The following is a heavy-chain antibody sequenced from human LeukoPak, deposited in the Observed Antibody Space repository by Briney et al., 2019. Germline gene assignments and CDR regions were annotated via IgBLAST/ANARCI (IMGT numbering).Heavy chain of an antibody. CDR2: INPSGGST. CDR1: GYTFTSYY. D-gene: IGHD3-10*01. CDR3: ARNYYGSGTPGRYFDY. J-gene: IGHJ4*02. V-gene: IGHV1-46*01. Sequence: GASVKVSCKASGYTFTSYYMHWVRQAPGQGLEWMGIINPSGGSTSYAQKFQGRVTMTRDTSTSTVYVELSSLRSEDTAVYYCARNYYGSGTPGRYFDYWGQGTLVTVSS.